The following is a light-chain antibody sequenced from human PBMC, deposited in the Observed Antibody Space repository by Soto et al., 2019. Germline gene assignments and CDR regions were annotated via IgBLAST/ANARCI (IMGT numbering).Light chain of an antibody. CDR3: QQLDSYPVT. CDR1: QGISRY. Sequence: DIQLTQSPSFLSASVGDRVTITCRASQGISRYLAWYQQKPGKAPNLLIYGASTLQSGVPSRFSGSGSGTEFTLTISSLQAADSATYYCQQLDSYPVTFGGGTTVEI. V-gene: IGKV1-9*01. J-gene: IGKJ4*01. CDR2: GAS.